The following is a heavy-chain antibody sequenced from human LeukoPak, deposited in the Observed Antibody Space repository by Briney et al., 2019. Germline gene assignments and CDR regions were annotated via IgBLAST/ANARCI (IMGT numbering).Heavy chain of an antibody. D-gene: IGHD6-19*01. CDR3: ARVIEMGGWFYGMDV. V-gene: IGHV4-61*08. J-gene: IGHJ6*02. CDR1: GGSISSGGYY. CDR2: IYYSGST. Sequence: SETLSLTCTVSGGSISSGGYYWSWIRQHPGKGLEWIGYIYYSGSTNYNPSLKSRVTISVDTSKNQFSLKLSSVTAADTAVYYCARVIEMGGWFYGMDVWGQGTTVTVSS.